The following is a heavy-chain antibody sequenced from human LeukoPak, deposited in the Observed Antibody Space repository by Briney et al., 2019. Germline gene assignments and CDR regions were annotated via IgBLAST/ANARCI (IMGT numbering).Heavy chain of an antibody. CDR3: ARVAVPGYSSSWFDY. V-gene: IGHV4-39*07. D-gene: IGHD6-13*01. CDR2: IYYSGSS. CDR1: GGSISSSSYY. Sequence: SETLSLTCTVSGGSISSSSYYWGWIRQPPGKGLEWIGSIYYSGSSYYNPSLKSRVTISVDKTKNQFSLKLSSVTAADTAVYYCARVAVPGYSSSWFDYWGQGTLVTVSS. J-gene: IGHJ4*02.